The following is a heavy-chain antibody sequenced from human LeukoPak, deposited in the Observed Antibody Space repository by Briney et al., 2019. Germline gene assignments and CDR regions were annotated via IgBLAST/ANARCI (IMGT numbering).Heavy chain of an antibody. CDR2: IKSKTDGGTI. J-gene: IGHJ4*02. D-gene: IGHD3-3*01. V-gene: IGHV3-15*01. CDR1: GFTFINAW. Sequence: GGSLRLSCAASGFTFINAWMTWFRQAPGRGLEWVGRIKSKTDGGTIDYAAPVKGRFTISRDDSENTLYLQMNSLKIEDTAVYYCSLFFESWGQGTLVTVSS. CDR3: SLFFES.